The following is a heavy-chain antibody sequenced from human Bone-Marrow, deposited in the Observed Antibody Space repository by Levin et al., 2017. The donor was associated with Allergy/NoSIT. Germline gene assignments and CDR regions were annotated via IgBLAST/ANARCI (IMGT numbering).Heavy chain of an antibody. D-gene: IGHD4-23*01. CDR1: GGSVSSGSYY. V-gene: IGHV4-61*01. CDR2: IYHSGST. J-gene: IGHJ4*02. Sequence: PSETLSLTCTVSGGSVSSGSYYWSWIRQPPGKGLEWIAYIYHSGSTKYYPSLNSRVTISLDTSRNQFSLRLTSLTAADTAVYYCARGSYFGGLSFDCWGKGTLVTVSS. CDR3: ARGSYFGGLSFDC.